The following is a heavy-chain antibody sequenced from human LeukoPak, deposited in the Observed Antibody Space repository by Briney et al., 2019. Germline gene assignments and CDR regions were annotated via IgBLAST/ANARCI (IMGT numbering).Heavy chain of an antibody. CDR2: VYYRGST. V-gene: IGHV4-39*01. D-gene: IGHD4-11*01. CDR3: ARLQVWFDP. J-gene: IGHJ5*02. CDR1: GGSIIITSSY. Sequence: SETLSHTCTVSGGSIIITSSYWGWIRQPPGKGLEWIGGVYYRGSTYYNPSLKSRVTVSVDTSKNQFSLKLSSVTAADTAVYYCARLQVWFDPWGQGTLVTVSS.